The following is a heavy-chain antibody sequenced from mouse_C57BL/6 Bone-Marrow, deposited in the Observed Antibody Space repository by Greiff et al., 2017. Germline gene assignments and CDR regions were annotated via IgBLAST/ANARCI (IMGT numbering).Heavy chain of an antibody. J-gene: IGHJ1*03. CDR2: ISGGGGNT. Sequence: DVQLVESGGGLVKPGGSLKLSCAASGFTFSSYTMSWVRQTPEKRLQWVAAISGGGGNTYYPDSVKGRFTITSDNEKNILYLQMSSLRSEDTALYYCSRQVTTVLATKYFDVWGTGTTVTVSS. CDR1: GFTFSSYT. V-gene: IGHV5-9*01. CDR3: SRQVTTVLATKYFDV. D-gene: IGHD1-1*01.